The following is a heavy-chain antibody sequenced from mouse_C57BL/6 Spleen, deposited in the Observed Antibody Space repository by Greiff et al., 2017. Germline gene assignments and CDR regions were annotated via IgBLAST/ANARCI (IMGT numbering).Heavy chain of an antibody. V-gene: IGHV1-62-2*01. CDR2: FYPGRGSI. CDR1: GYTFTEYT. D-gene: IGHD2-2*01. J-gene: IGHJ4*01. CDR3: ARHEANTIYYGYGDAMDY. Sequence: VQLQQSGAELVKPGASVKLSCKASGYTFTEYTIHWGKQRSGQGLEWNGWFYPGRGSIKYNEKFKDKGTLTADKSSSTVYMELSRLTSEDSAVYFCARHEANTIYYGYGDAMDYWGQGTSVTFSS.